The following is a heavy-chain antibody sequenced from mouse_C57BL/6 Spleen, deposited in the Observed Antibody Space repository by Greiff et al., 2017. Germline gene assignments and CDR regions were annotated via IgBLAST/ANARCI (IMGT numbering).Heavy chain of an antibody. Sequence: EVMLVESEGGLVQPGSSMKLSCTASGFTFSDYYMAWVRQVPEKGLEWVANINYDGSSTYYLDSLKSRFIISRDNAKNILYLQMSSLKSEDTATYYCARDQGIYDGPTRAMDYWGQGTSVTVSS. V-gene: IGHV5-16*01. D-gene: IGHD2-3*01. J-gene: IGHJ4*01. CDR2: INYDGSST. CDR1: GFTFSDYY. CDR3: ARDQGIYDGPTRAMDY.